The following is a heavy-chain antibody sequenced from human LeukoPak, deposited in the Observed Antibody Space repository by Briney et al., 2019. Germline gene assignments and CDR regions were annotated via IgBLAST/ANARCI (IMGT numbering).Heavy chain of an antibody. CDR1: GGSISSSSYY. CDR2: IYYSGST. Sequence: SETLSLTGTVSGGSISSSSYYWGWIRQPPGKGLEWIGSIYYSGSTYYNPSLKSRVTISVDTSKNQFSLKLSSVTAADTAVYYCARHVAAAIDYWGQGTLVTVSS. V-gene: IGHV4-39*01. D-gene: IGHD6-13*01. CDR3: ARHVAAAIDY. J-gene: IGHJ4*02.